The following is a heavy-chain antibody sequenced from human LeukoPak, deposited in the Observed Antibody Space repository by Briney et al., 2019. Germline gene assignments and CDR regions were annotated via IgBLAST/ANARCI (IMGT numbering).Heavy chain of an antibody. D-gene: IGHD1-26*01. J-gene: IGHJ6*03. V-gene: IGHV1-69*13. CDR1: GGTFSSYA. CDR3: ARVIRELWPHYYYYYMDV. CDR2: IIPIFGTA. Sequence: SVKVSCKASGGTFSSYAMSWVRQAPGQGLEWMGGIIPIFGTAKYAQKFQGRVTITADESTSTAYMELSSLRSEDTAVYYCARVIRELWPHYYYYYMDVWGKGTTVTISS.